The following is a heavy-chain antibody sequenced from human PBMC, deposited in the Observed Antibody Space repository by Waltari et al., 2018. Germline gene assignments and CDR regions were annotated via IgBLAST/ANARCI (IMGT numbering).Heavy chain of an antibody. J-gene: IGHJ4*02. D-gene: IGHD1-26*01. CDR2: IYYSGST. CDR1: GGSITRYY. V-gene: IGHV4-59*01. CDR3: ARGIWSYVATY. Sequence: QVQLQESGPGLVKPSETLSLTCTVSGGSITRYYWSWIRQPPGKGLEWIGYIYYSGSTNYNPSLKSRVTMSVDTSKNQFSLELTSVTAADTAVYYCARGIWSYVATYWGQGILVTVSS.